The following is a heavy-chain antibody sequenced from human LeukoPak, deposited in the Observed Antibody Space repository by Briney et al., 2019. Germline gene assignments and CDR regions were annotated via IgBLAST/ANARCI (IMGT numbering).Heavy chain of an antibody. CDR3: TGRLPLTYSSIWYRDY. D-gene: IGHD6-13*01. J-gene: IGHJ4*02. V-gene: IGHV4-59*01. Sequence: PSETLSLTCTVSGGSISDYYWSWIRQPPGKGLEFIGYIYYSGSTNYSPSLKSRVTISVDTPKNQFSLKLSSVTAADTAVYYCTGRLPLTYSSIWYRDYWGQGTLVTVSS. CDR1: GGSISDYY. CDR2: IYYSGST.